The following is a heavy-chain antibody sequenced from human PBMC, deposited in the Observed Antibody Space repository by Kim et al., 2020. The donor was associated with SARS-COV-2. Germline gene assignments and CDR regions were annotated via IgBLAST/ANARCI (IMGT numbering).Heavy chain of an antibody. D-gene: IGHD3-10*01. CDR1: GFTFSSYS. V-gene: IGHV3-48*02. CDR2: ISSSSTI. J-gene: IGHJ5*02. CDR3: ARDRLWFGESINWFDP. Sequence: GGSLRLSCAASGFTFSSYSMNWVRQAPGKGLEWVSYISSSSTIYYADSVKGRFTISRDNAKNSLYLQMNSLRDEDTAVYYCARDRLWFGESINWFDPWGQGTLVTVSS.